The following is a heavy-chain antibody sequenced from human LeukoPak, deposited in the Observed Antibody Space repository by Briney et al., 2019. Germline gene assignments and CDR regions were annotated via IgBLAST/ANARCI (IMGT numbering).Heavy chain of an antibody. J-gene: IGHJ3*02. CDR1: GYTFTSYG. V-gene: IGHV1-18*01. CDR3: ARDKSITIFGVVNHDAFDI. D-gene: IGHD3-3*01. CDR2: ISAYNGNT. Sequence: ASVKVSCKASGYTFTSYGISWVRQAPGQGLEWMGWISAYNGNTNYAQKLQGRVTMTTDTSTSTAYMELRSLRSDDTAVYYCARDKSITIFGVVNHDAFDIWGQGTMVTVSS.